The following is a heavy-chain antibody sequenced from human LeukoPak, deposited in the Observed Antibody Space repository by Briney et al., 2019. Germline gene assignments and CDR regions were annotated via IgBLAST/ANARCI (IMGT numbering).Heavy chain of an antibody. V-gene: IGHV1-24*01. CDR1: GYTLTELS. D-gene: IGHD6-19*01. CDR3: ATDHQYSSGWYWASY. J-gene: IGHJ4*02. Sequence: ASVKVSCKVSGYTLTELSMHWVRQAPGKGLEWMGGFDPEDGETIYAQKFQGRVTMTEDTSTDTAYMELSSLRSEDTAVYYCATDHQYSSGWYWASYWGQGTLVTVSS. CDR2: FDPEDGET.